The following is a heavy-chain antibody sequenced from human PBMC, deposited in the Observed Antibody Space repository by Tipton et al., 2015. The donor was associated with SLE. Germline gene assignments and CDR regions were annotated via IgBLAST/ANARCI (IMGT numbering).Heavy chain of an antibody. CDR2: IYSSGGT. D-gene: IGHD6-19*01. CDR1: DDAISRSSYF. J-gene: IGHJ2*01. CDR3: ARVVWSSSGWPGGLPSHWYFDL. Sequence: LRLSCTVSDDAISRSSYFWGWIRQPPGKGLEWIGNIYSSGGTYYNSSLESRVTISVDASENQFSLKLTSVTAADTAAYYCARVVWSSSGWPGGLPSHWYFDLWGRGTLVTVSS. V-gene: IGHV4-39*07.